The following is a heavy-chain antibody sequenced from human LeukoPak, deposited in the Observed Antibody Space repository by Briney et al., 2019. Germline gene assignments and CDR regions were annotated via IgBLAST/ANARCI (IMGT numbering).Heavy chain of an antibody. V-gene: IGHV3-23*01. Sequence: GGSLRLSCAASGFIFSTYAMSWVRQAPGKGLEWVSTISGSAGSTNYADSVRGRSTISRDNSKNTLYLQMNSLRAEDTAVYYCAKDASSWRGYYDYWGQGTLVTVSS. D-gene: IGHD6-13*01. CDR2: ISGSAGST. CDR1: GFIFSTYA. J-gene: IGHJ4*02. CDR3: AKDASSWRGYYDY.